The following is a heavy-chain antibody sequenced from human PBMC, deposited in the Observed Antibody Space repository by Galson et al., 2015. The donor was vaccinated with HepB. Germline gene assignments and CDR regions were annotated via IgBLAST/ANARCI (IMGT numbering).Heavy chain of an antibody. CDR1: GYTFISYS. CDR2: ISAYNGNT. J-gene: IGHJ5*02. V-gene: IGHV1-18*01. D-gene: IGHD3-9*01. Sequence: SVKVSCKASGYTFISYSISWVRQAPGQGLEWMGWISAYNGNTNYAEKFQGRVTMTTDTSTSTAYMELRSLRYDDTAMYYCVRDGRDDVFVGGGVTPYNWFDPWGQGTLVTVSS. CDR3: VRDGRDDVFVGGGVTPYNWFDP.